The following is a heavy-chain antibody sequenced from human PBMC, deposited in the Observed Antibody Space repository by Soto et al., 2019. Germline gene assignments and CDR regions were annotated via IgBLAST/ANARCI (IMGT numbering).Heavy chain of an antibody. CDR2: TSYDGSNK. V-gene: IGHV3-30*18. CDR1: GFTFSNYG. CDR3: AKDWASTTSCYPLPCYYGMDV. Sequence: QVQLVESGGGVVQPGRSLRLSCAASGFTFSNYGMHWVRQAPGTGLEWVAVTSYDGSNKYYADSVKGRFTISRDNAKNTLYLQMNSLRAEDTAVYYCAKDWASTTSCYPLPCYYGMDVWGQGTTVTVSS. D-gene: IGHD2-2*01. J-gene: IGHJ6*02.